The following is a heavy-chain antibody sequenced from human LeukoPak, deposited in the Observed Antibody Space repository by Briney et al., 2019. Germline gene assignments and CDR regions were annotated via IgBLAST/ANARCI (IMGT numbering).Heavy chain of an antibody. D-gene: IGHD2-2*01. CDR2: ISAYNGNT. CDR1: GYTFTSYG. J-gene: IGHJ3*02. CDR3: ARDLPLGYCSSTSCLRGAFDI. Sequence: ASVKVSCKASGYTFTSYGISWVRQAPGQGLEWMGWISAYNGNTNYAQKLQGRVTMTTDTSTSTAYMELRSPRSDDTAVYYCARDLPLGYCSSTSCLRGAFDIWGQGTMVTVSS. V-gene: IGHV1-18*01.